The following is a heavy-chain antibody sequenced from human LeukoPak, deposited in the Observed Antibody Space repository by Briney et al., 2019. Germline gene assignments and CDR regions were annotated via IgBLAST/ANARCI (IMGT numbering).Heavy chain of an antibody. CDR2: ISSGSSTK. J-gene: IGHJ4*02. CDR1: GFTFSSYS. D-gene: IGHD1-1*01. V-gene: IGHV3-48*04. CDR3: ARGDGDDNWLIDY. Sequence: GGSLRLSCAASGFTFSSYSMNWVRQAPGKGLEWVSYISSGSSTKYYADSVKGRFTISRDNARNSLYLQMNNLRAEDTAVYHCARGDGDDNWLIDYWGQGTLVTVSS.